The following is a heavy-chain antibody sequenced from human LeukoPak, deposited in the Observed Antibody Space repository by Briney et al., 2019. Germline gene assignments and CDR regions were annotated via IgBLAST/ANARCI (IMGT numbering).Heavy chain of an antibody. CDR3: AKISYNSYGPFDN. J-gene: IGHJ4*02. V-gene: IGHV3-33*06. CDR2: IWYDGSSK. Sequence: GGSLRLSCAASGFTFSSYAMHWVRQAPGKGLEWVAIIWYDGSSKYHADSVKGRFTISRDNSKNTLYVQMNSLRAEDTAVYYCAKISYNSYGPFDNWGQGTLVSVSS. D-gene: IGHD5-24*01. CDR1: GFTFSSYA.